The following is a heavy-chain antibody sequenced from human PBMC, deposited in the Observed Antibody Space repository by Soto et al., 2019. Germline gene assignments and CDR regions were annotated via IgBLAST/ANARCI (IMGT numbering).Heavy chain of an antibody. J-gene: IGHJ5*02. CDR1: GGSISGYY. CDR3: ARFRPAAATGGTNWFDP. Sequence: SETLSLTCTVSGGSISGYYLSWIRQPPGKGLEWIAYIFYTGSTNYNPSLKSRVTISVDTSKNQFSLKLRSVTAADTAVYYCARFRPAAATGGTNWFDPWGQGTLVTVSS. V-gene: IGHV4-59*01. CDR2: IFYTGST. D-gene: IGHD2-15*01.